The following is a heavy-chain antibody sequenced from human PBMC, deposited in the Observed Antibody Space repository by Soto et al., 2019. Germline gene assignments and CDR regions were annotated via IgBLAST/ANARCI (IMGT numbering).Heavy chain of an antibody. CDR1: GFTFSSYA. J-gene: IGHJ5*02. V-gene: IGHV3-23*01. CDR3: AKGGGSSWLVWFDP. CDR2: ISGSGGST. D-gene: IGHD6-13*01. Sequence: GGSLRLSCAASGFTFSSYAMSWVRQAPGKGLEWVSAISGSGGSTYYADSVKGRFTISRDNSKNTLYLQINSLRAKDKAVYYCAKGGGSSWLVWFDPWGQGNLVHASS.